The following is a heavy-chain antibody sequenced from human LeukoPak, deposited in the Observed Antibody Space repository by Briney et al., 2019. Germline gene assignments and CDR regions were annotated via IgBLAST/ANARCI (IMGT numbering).Heavy chain of an antibody. CDR1: GFTFSSYG. V-gene: IGHV3-30*02. D-gene: IGHD2-2*01. CDR2: IRYDGSNK. CDR3: AKDRRDIVVAALDY. J-gene: IGHJ4*02. Sequence: GGSLRLSCAASGFTFSSYGMHWVRQAPGKGLEWEAFIRYDGSNKYYADSVKGRFTISRDNSKNTLYLQMNSLRAEDTAVYYCAKDRRDIVVAALDYWGQGTLVTVSS.